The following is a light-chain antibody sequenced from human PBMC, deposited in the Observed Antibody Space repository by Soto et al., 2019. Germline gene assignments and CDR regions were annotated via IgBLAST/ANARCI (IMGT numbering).Light chain of an antibody. J-gene: IGLJ1*01. CDR1: SIDIGHYDY. CDR2: HVT. Sequence: QSALTQPASVSGSPGQAITISCTGTSIDIGHYDYVSWYQQHPGKAPKLMIYHVTYRPSAVSNRYSGSKSGNSASLTISGLQADDEGYYYCSSYTSRSTLYVFGTGTKVTVL. V-gene: IGLV2-14*03. CDR3: SSYTSRSTLYV.